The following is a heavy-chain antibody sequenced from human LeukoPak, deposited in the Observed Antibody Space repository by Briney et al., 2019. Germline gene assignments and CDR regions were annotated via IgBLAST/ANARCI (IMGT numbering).Heavy chain of an antibody. CDR2: IYYSGST. Sequence: SETLSLTCTVSGGSISSYYWSWIRQPPGKSLEWIGYIYYSGSTNYNPSLKSRVTISVDTSKNQFSLKLSSVTAADTAVYYCARGYRQHVFDYWGQGTLVTVSS. CDR1: GGSISSYY. CDR3: ARGYRQHVFDY. J-gene: IGHJ4*02. D-gene: IGHD6-6*01. V-gene: IGHV4-59*01.